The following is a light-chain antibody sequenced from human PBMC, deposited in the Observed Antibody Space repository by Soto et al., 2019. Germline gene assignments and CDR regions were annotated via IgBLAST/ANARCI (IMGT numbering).Light chain of an antibody. CDR2: EVS. J-gene: IGLJ2*01. CDR1: SSDVGGYDY. Sequence: QSALTQPASVSGSPGQSITISCTGTSSDVGGYDYVSWYQQYPGKAHKLMIYEVSNRPSGVSNRFSGSKSGNTASLTISGLQAEDEADYYCSSFGGTIRVFGGGTKLTVL. CDR3: SSFGGTIRV. V-gene: IGLV2-14*01.